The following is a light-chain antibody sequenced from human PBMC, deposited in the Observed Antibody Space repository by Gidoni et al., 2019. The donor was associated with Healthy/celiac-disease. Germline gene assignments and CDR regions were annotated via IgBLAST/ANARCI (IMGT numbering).Light chain of an antibody. V-gene: IGKV3-11*01. CDR1: QSVSSY. Sequence: EIVLTQSPATLSLSPGERATLSCRASQSVSSYVAWYQQKPGQAPRLLIYDASNRATGIPARCRGSGSGTDCTLTISSLEAEDFAVYYCQQRSNWPKTFGQGTKVEIK. CDR2: DAS. J-gene: IGKJ1*01. CDR3: QQRSNWPKT.